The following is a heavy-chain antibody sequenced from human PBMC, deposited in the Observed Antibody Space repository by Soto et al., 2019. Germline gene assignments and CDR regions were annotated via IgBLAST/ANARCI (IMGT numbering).Heavy chain of an antibody. CDR2: IDHSGST. V-gene: IGHV4-34*01. CDR3: ARGRHFYGIDY. J-gene: IGHJ4*02. D-gene: IGHD3-10*01. CDR1: GGSFIGYF. Sequence: SETLSLTCAVFGGSFIGYFWSWVRQPPGRGLDWIGEIDHSGSTNYNPSLKSRVTISVDTSKNQFSLKLSSVTAADTAVYYCARGRHFYGIDYWGQGALVTVSS.